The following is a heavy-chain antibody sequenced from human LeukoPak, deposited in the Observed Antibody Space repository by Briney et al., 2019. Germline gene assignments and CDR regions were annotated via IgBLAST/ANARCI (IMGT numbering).Heavy chain of an antibody. J-gene: IGHJ4*02. CDR2: ISTTGETI. CDR1: GFTFSGYE. Sequence: GGSLRLSCAASGFTFSGYEMNWVRQAPGKGLERVSYISTTGETIYYADSVKGRFTISRDNAKSSLYLQMNSLRAEDTVIYYCAREELVAAAFDHWGQGTLVTVSS. V-gene: IGHV3-48*03. D-gene: IGHD2-15*01. CDR3: AREELVAAAFDH.